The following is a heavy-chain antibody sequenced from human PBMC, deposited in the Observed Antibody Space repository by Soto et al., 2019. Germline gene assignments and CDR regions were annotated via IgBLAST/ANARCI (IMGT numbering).Heavy chain of an antibody. J-gene: IGHJ4*02. CDR3: ARDVYYYDSSGYRPVTTTRYYFDY. CDR1: GGTFSSYA. D-gene: IGHD3-22*01. Sequence: SVKVSCKASGGTFSSYAISWVRQAPGRGLEWMGRIIPILGIANYAQKFQGRVTITADKSTSTAYMELSSLRSEDTAVYYCARDVYYYDSSGYRPVTTTRYYFDYWGQGTLVTVSS. V-gene: IGHV1-69*04. CDR2: IIPILGIA.